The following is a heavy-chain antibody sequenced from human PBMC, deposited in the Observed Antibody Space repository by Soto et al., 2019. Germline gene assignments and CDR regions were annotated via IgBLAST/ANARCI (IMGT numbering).Heavy chain of an antibody. CDR2: IYYSGST. Sequence: PSETLSLTCAVYGGSFSSYYWSWIRQSPGKGLEWIGYIYYSGSTNYNPSLKSRVTISVDTSKNQFSLKLSSVTAADTAVYYCARRYGSSFDYWGQGTLVTVSS. CDR3: ARRYGSSFDY. V-gene: IGHV4-59*08. J-gene: IGHJ4*02. CDR1: GGSFSSYY. D-gene: IGHD4-17*01.